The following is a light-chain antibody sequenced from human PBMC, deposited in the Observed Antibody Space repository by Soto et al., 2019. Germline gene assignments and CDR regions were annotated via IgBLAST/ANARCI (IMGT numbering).Light chain of an antibody. J-gene: IGKJ1*01. Sequence: SQMTQSPCSLSASIGDRVTLTCRASQGISNYLAWYQQKPGKVPKLLIYAASTLQSGVPSRFSGSGSGTDFTLTISSLQPEDVATYYCQKYNSAPWTVGQGTKVDIK. CDR2: AAS. CDR1: QGISNY. V-gene: IGKV1-27*01. CDR3: QKYNSAPWT.